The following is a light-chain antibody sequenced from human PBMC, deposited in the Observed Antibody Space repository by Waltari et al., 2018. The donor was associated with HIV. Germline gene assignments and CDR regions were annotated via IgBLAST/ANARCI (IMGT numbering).Light chain of an antibody. CDR2: SVS. J-gene: IGKJ4*01. V-gene: IGKV1-39*01. CDR1: QSIRMY. Sequence: IQMPQSPSSPSALVGDTVTITCRSSQSIRMYLNWYHQKPGKAPKVLISSVSALQDGVSSRFSGGGSGTHFTLAITNLQSEDIGTYFCQQTYDLPITFGGGTKV. CDR3: QQTYDLPIT.